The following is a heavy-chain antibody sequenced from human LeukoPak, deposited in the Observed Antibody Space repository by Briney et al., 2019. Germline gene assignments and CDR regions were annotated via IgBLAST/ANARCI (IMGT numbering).Heavy chain of an antibody. D-gene: IGHD3-22*01. CDR3: AREEHYYDSSGYHL. CDR1: GGSFSGYY. Sequence: SETLSLTCAVYGGSFSGYYWSWIRQPPGKGLEWIGEINHSGSTNYNPSLKSRVTISVDTSKNQFSLKLSSVTAADTAVYYCAREEHYYDSSGYHLWGQGTLVTASS. J-gene: IGHJ4*02. CDR2: INHSGST. V-gene: IGHV4-34*01.